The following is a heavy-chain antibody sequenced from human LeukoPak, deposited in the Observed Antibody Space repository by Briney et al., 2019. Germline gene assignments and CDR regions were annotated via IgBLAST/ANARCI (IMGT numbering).Heavy chain of an antibody. CDR3: ARSSSAAAGTRALDY. V-gene: IGHV4-4*02. CDR2: IYHSGST. CDR1: GGSISSSNW. Sequence: SGTLSLTCAVSGGSISSSNWWSWVRQPPGKGLKWIGEIYHSGSTNYNPSLKSRVTISVDKSKNQFSLKLSSVTAADTAVYYCARSSSAAAGTRALDYWGQGTLVTVSS. D-gene: IGHD6-13*01. J-gene: IGHJ4*02.